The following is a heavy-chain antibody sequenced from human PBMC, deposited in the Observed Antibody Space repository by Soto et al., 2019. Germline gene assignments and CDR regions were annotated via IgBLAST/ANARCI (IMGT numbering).Heavy chain of an antibody. CDR1: GFTFDDYT. CDR2: ISWDGGTT. Sequence: GGSLRLSCAASGFTFDDYTMHWVRQAPGKGLEWVSLISWDGGTTYYADSVKGRFTISRDNAKNSLYLQMNSLRAEDTAVYYCAREYYYDSSGYDYWGQGTLVTVSS. V-gene: IGHV3-43*01. J-gene: IGHJ4*02. D-gene: IGHD3-22*01. CDR3: AREYYYDSSGYDY.